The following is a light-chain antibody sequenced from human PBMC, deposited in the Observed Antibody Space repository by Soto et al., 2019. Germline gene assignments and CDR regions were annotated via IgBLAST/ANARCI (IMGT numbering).Light chain of an antibody. CDR2: DAS. J-gene: IGKJ1*01. CDR3: QQYNSYWT. V-gene: IGKV1-5*01. CDR1: QSISSW. Sequence: DIQMTQSPSTLSASVGDRAPITCRASQSISSWLAWYQQNPGKAPKFLIYDASSLESGVPSRFSGSGSGTEFTLTISSLQPDDFAAYYCQQYNSYWTFGQGTKVDIK.